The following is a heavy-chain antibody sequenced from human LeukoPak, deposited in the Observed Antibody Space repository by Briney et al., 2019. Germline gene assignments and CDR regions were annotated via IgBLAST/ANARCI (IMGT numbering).Heavy chain of an antibody. CDR1: GGSISSYY. D-gene: IGHD3-22*01. Sequence: PSETLSLTCTVSGGSISSYYWSWIRQPPGKGLEWIGYIYYSGSTNYNPSLKSRVTIPVDTSKNQFSLKLSSVTAADTAVYYCARDSSNPSGYPDAFDIWGQGTMVTVSS. CDR2: IYYSGST. J-gene: IGHJ3*02. V-gene: IGHV4-59*01. CDR3: ARDSSNPSGYPDAFDI.